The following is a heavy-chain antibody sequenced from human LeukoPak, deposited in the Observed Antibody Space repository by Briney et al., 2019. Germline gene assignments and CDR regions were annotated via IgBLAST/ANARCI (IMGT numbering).Heavy chain of an antibody. CDR1: GGSISSYY. J-gene: IGHJ4*02. Sequence: SETLSLTCTVSGGSISSYYWSWIRQPPGKGLEWIGNIYYSGSTNYNPSLKSRVTISVDTSKNQFSLKLSSVTAADTAVYYCARVNILTGSFFDYWGQGTLVTVFS. CDR3: ARVNILTGSFFDY. CDR2: IYYSGST. D-gene: IGHD3-9*01. V-gene: IGHV4-59*01.